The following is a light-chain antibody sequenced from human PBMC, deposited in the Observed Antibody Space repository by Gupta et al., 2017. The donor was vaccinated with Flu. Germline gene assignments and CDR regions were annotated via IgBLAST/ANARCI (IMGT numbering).Light chain of an antibody. J-gene: IGLJ3*02. CDR3: QSYDSSLSGV. V-gene: IGLV1-40*01. Sequence: QSVLTQPPSVSGAPGPRVTISCTGSSSNIGAGYDVPWYQQVPGAAPKLLIYCNSNRPSGVPDRFSGSKSGTSASLAITGLQAEDEADYYCQSYDSSLSGVFGGGTKLTVL. CDR1: SSNIGAGYD. CDR2: CNS.